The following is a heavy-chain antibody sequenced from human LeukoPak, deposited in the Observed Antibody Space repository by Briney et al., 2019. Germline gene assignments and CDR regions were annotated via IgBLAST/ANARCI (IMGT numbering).Heavy chain of an antibody. D-gene: IGHD1-26*01. CDR3: ARNSGSYLGSFDY. CDR2: IYYSGST. V-gene: IGHV4-59*02. J-gene: IGHJ4*02. CDR1: EFSVSSNY. Sequence: GSLRLSCAVSEFSVSSNYMNWVRQPPGKGLEWIGYIYYSGSTNYNPSLKSRVTISVDTSKNQFSLKLSSVTAADTAVYYCARNSGSYLGSFDYWGQGTLVTVSS.